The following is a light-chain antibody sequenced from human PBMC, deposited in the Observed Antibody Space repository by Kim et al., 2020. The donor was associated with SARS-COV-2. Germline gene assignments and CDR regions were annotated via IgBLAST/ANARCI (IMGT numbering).Light chain of an antibody. CDR2: EAS. J-gene: IGKJ4*01. CDR1: QSIRAY. V-gene: IGKV3-11*01. CDR3: QERSNWLT. Sequence: EIVLTQSPATVSLSPGDTATLSCRASQSIRAYLARYQQKPGQAPRLLIYEASKRATGIPAKFSGSGSGTDFTLTITGLESEDFAVYFCQERSNWLTFGGGTKVDIK.